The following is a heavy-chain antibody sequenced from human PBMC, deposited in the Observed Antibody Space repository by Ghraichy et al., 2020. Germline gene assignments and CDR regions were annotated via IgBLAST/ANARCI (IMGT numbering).Heavy chain of an antibody. CDR2: IYYNGNT. CDR1: GGSISSYY. CDR3: ARGLNSGHYYYYYMDV. J-gene: IGHJ6*03. Sequence: ESLNISCTVSGGSISSYYWNWIRQPPGRGLEWIGYIYYNGNTNYNPSLKSRVTISKDTSNNQFSLRLSSVTAADTAVYYCARGLNSGHYYYYYMDVWGKGTTVTVSS. V-gene: IGHV4-59*01. D-gene: IGHD1-26*01.